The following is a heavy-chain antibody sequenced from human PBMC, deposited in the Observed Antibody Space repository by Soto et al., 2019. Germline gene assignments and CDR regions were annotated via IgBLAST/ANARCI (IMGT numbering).Heavy chain of an antibody. D-gene: IGHD5-18*01. J-gene: IGHJ4*02. CDR3: ARDHPNTAMVHY. CDR1: GFTFSDYY. Sequence: GGSLRLSYAASGFTFSDYYMSWIRQSPGKGLEWVSYISSSSNYINYADSVKGRFTISRDNAKNSLYLQMNSLRAEDTAVYYCARDHPNTAMVHYWGQGTLVTVSS. V-gene: IGHV3-11*06. CDR2: ISSSSNYI.